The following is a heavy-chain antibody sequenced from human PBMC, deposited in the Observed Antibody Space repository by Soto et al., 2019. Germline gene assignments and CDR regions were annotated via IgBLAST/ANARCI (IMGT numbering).Heavy chain of an antibody. CDR1: GFTFTNYL. CDR2: IDNSGCDT. Sequence: EVQLLESGGDLVQPGGSLRLSCAASGFTFTNYLMTWVRQGPGKGLEWVSFIDNSGCDTYYAESVEGRFTISRDNSKNTLYLQMNGLRAEDTALYYCAKDTSSRSWYFWSQGTLVTVSS. J-gene: IGHJ4*02. V-gene: IGHV3-23*03. D-gene: IGHD3-10*01. CDR3: AKDTSSRSWYF.